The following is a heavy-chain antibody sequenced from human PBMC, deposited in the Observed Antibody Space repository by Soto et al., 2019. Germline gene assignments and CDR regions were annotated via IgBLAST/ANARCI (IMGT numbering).Heavy chain of an antibody. CDR2: ISSSSSYI. D-gene: IGHD5-18*01. CDR3: ARDRGYSYGYWYYFDY. Sequence: PGGSLSLSCAASGFTFSSYSMNWVRQAPGKGLEWVSSISSSSSYIYYADSVKGRFTISRDNAKNSLYLQMNSLRAEDTAVYYCARDRGYSYGYWYYFDYWGQGTLVTVSS. CDR1: GFTFSSYS. J-gene: IGHJ4*02. V-gene: IGHV3-21*01.